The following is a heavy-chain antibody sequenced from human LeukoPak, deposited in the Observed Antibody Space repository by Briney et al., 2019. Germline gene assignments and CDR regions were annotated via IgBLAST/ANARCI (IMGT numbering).Heavy chain of an antibody. CDR1: GYTFTSYY. J-gene: IGHJ4*02. Sequence: ASVKVSCKASGYTFTSYYMHWVRQAPGQGLEWMGIINPSGGSTSYAQKFQGRVTMTRDTSTSTVYMELSSLRSEDTAVYYCARDPLPYGSGSYYIHWGQGTLDTVSS. CDR2: INPSGGST. D-gene: IGHD3-10*01. V-gene: IGHV1-46*01. CDR3: ARDPLPYGSGSYYIH.